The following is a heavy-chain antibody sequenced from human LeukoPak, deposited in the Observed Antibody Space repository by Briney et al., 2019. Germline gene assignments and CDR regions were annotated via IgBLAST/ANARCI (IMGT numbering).Heavy chain of an antibody. CDR1: GFTFSSYA. J-gene: IGHJ3*02. D-gene: IGHD2-15*01. CDR2: ISYDGSNK. Sequence: GGSLRLSCAASGFTFSSYAMHWVRQAPGKGLEWGAVISYDGSNKYYADSVKGRFTISRDNSKNTLSLQMNSLSAEDTAVYYCARELADIVVVVAATNAFDIWGQGSMVTVSS. CDR3: ARELADIVVVVAATNAFDI. V-gene: IGHV3-30*04.